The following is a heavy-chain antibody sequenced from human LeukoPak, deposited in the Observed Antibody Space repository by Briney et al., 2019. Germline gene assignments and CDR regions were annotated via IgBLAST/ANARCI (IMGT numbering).Heavy chain of an antibody. Sequence: SETLSLTCTVSGGSISSYYWSWLRQPAGKGLEWIGRIYTSGSTNYNPSLTSRVTMSVYTSKNQFSLKLSSVTAADTAVYYCARGVVRRGPDNWFDPGGQGTLVTVS. J-gene: IGHJ5*02. V-gene: IGHV4-4*07. CDR2: IYTSGST. CDR1: GGSISSYY. D-gene: IGHD2-2*01. CDR3: ARGVVRRGPDNWFDP.